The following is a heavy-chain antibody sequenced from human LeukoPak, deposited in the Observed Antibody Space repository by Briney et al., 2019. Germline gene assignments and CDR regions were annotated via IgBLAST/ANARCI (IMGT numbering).Heavy chain of an antibody. CDR1: GFTFSSYS. CDR2: ISSSSSTI. V-gene: IGHV3-48*01. J-gene: IGHJ4*02. CDR3: ARELAA. Sequence: GGSLRLSCAASGFTFSSYSMNWVRQAPGKGPEWVSYISSSSSTIYYADSVKGRFTISRDNAKNSLYLQMNSLRAEDTAVYYCARELAAWGQGTLVTVSS. D-gene: IGHD6-13*01.